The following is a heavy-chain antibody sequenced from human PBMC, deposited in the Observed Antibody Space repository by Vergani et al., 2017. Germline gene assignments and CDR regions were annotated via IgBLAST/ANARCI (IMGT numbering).Heavy chain of an antibody. D-gene: IGHD3-22*01. CDR3: ARHDVYYDSSVYFDY. CDR2: IYYSGST. Sequence: QLQLQESGPGLVKPSETLSLTCTVSGGSISSSSYYWGWIRQPPGKGLEWIGSIYYSGSTYYNPSLKSRVTISVDTSKNQFSLKLSSVTAADTAVYYCARHDVYYDSSVYFDYWGQGTLVTGSS. J-gene: IGHJ4*02. CDR1: GGSISSSSYY. V-gene: IGHV4-39*01.